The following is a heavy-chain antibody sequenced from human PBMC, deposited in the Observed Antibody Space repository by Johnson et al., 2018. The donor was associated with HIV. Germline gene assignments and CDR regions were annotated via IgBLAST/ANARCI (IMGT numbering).Heavy chain of an antibody. Sequence: QVQLVESGGGLVQPGGSLIVSCEASGLTFSDYYMSWIHQAPGKGLEWVSYISSSGSSRYYADSVKGRFTITRDNVKNSLYMQMNSLRVEDTAVYFCARDYRGALDIWGQGTMVTVSS. CDR3: ARDYRGALDI. CDR1: GLTFSDYY. D-gene: IGHD4-11*01. J-gene: IGHJ3*02. CDR2: ISSSGSSR. V-gene: IGHV3-11*01.